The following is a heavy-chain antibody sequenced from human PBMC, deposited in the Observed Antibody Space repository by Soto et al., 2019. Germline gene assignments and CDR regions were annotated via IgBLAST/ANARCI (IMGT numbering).Heavy chain of an antibody. CDR2: FDPEDGET. V-gene: IGHV1-24*01. CDR3: ATALSQYYYDSSGPPSFDY. CDR1: GYTFTTYG. D-gene: IGHD3-22*01. J-gene: IGHJ4*02. Sequence: ASVKVSCKASGYTFTTYGISWVRQAPGKGLEWMGGFDPEDGETIYAQKFQGRVAMTEDTSTDTAYMELSSLRSEDTAVYYCATALSQYYYDSSGPPSFDYWGQGTLVTVSS.